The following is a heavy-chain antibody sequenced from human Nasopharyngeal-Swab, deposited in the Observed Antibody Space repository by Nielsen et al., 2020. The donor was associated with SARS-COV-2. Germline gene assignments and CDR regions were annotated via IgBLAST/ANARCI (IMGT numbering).Heavy chain of an antibody. Sequence: GESLKISCAASGFTFRDYSMNWVRQAPGKGLEWVSSIRFNSRDIYYADSVEGRFTISRDNAENSLYLQMNSLRAEDTAVYFCARTAHTFGHGDMWGQGTLVTVSS. CDR3: ARTAHTFGHGDM. V-gene: IGHV3-21*01. D-gene: IGHD2-15*01. CDR2: IRFNSRDI. CDR1: GFTFRDYS. J-gene: IGHJ4*02.